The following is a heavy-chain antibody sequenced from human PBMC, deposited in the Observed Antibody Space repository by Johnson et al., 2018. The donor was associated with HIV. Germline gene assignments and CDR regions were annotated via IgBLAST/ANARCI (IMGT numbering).Heavy chain of an antibody. CDR1: GFTFSSYA. Sequence: VQLVESGGGVVQPGRSLRLSCAGSGFTFSSYAMSWVRQAPGKGLEWVSAISGSGGSTYYADSVKGRFTISRDNSKNTLYLQMNSLKTEDTAVYYCTTEGVRDGYNLAFDIWGKGTMVTVSS. V-gene: IGHV3-23*04. CDR2: ISGSGGST. D-gene: IGHD5-24*01. J-gene: IGHJ3*02. CDR3: TTEGVRDGYNLAFDI.